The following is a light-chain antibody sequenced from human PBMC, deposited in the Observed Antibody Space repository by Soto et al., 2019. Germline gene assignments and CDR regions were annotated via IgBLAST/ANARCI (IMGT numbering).Light chain of an antibody. CDR2: ETS. CDR3: QVRSDWPPFKYT. V-gene: IGKV3-11*01. J-gene: IGKJ2*01. Sequence: EIVLTQSPATLSLSAGERVTLSCRSSQSVDTMVAWYQQQVGRTPRLLIYETSSRATGVPARFSGSGSGTDFHLTIRRLQAEDFAIYFCQVRSDWPPFKYTFGQGTKLEVK. CDR1: QSVDTM.